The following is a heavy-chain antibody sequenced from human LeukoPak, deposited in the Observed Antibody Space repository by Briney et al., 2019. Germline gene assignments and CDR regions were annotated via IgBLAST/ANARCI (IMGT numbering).Heavy chain of an antibody. CDR1: DYSISSGYY. V-gene: IGHV4-38-2*02. D-gene: IGHD3-16*01. CDR3: ARGAGWLIDY. J-gene: IGHJ4*02. CDR2: IFHSGNT. Sequence: SETLSLTCTVSDYSISSGYYWGWLRQPPGKGLEWIGNIFHSGNTYYNPSLKSRVTISVDTSKNQFSLKLSSVTAADTAVYYCARGAGWLIDYWGQGILVTVSS.